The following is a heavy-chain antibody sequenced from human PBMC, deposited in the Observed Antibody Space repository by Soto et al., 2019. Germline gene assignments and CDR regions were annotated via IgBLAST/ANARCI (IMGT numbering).Heavy chain of an antibody. D-gene: IGHD3-16*02. CDR2: INHSGST. Sequence: QVQLQQWGAGLLKPSETLSLTCVVYGGSFSGYYWSWIRQPPGKGLEWIGEINHSGSTNYNPSLTSRVTISVDTSKNQFSLKLSSVTAADTAVYYCARGRGGDYVWGSYLTRPPPGGMDVWGQGTTVTVSS. CDR1: GGSFSGYY. J-gene: IGHJ6*02. CDR3: ARGRGGDYVWGSYLTRPPPGGMDV. V-gene: IGHV4-34*01.